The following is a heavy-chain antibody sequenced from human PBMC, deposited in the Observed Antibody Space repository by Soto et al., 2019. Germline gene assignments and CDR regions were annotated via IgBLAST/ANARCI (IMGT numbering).Heavy chain of an antibody. CDR1: GFSFSRYG. D-gene: IGHD1-26*01. J-gene: IGHJ6*02. CDR3: VRDSISGSYYFYYYGTDV. V-gene: IGHV3-30*03. Sequence: QVQLVESGGGVVQPGRSLRISCAASGFSFSRYGMHWVRQAPGKGLEWVAVISYDGSKKYDADSVKGRFTISRDNSKNILYLQMNNLRPEDTAVYYCVRDSISGSYYFYYYGTDVWGLGTTVTVSS. CDR2: ISYDGSKK.